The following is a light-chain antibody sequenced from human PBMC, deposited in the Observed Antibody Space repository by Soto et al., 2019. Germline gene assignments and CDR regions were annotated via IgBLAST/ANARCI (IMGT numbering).Light chain of an antibody. CDR2: GAS. CDR3: QQYNNWPSIT. V-gene: IGKV3D-15*01. J-gene: IGKJ5*01. Sequence: EMVLTQSPGTPSLSPGERATLSCRASQSVGASYLAWYQQKPGQAPRLLINGASSRATGIPDRFSGSGSGTGFTLTISSLQSEDFAVYFCQQYNNWPSITFGQGTRLEIK. CDR1: QSVGASY.